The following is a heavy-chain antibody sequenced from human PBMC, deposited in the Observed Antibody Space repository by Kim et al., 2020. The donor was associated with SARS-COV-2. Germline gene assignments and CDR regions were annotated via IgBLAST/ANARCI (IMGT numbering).Heavy chain of an antibody. CDR2: SGNT. J-gene: IGHJ4*02. V-gene: IGHV1-8*01. Sequence: SGNTGYAQKFQGRVTMTRNTSISTAYMELSSLRSEDTAVYYCARGRSTDYWGQGTLVTVSS. CDR3: ARGRSTDY.